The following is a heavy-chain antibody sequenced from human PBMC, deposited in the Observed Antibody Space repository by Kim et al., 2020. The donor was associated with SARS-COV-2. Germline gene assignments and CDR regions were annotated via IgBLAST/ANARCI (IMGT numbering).Heavy chain of an antibody. CDR2: SSSTRGSI. J-gene: IGHJ3*01. V-gene: IGHV3-48*01. D-gene: IGHD3-10*01. Sequence: GGSLRLSCTGSEFSFSTFSMNWVRQAPGKGLEWVSYSSSTRGSIYYADSVKGRFAISRDGAKNSLYLQMNSLRVDDTAVYYCMRGRGLYFDAFDVWCEGT. CDR1: EFSFSTFS. CDR3: MRGRGLYFDAFDV.